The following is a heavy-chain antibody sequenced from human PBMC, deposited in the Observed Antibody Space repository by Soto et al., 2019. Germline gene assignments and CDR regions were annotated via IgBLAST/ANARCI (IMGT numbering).Heavy chain of an antibody. V-gene: IGHV1-18*01. CDR3: ARDLRAAAGTSNWSDP. CDR2: ISAYNGNT. CDR1: GYTFTSYG. D-gene: IGHD6-13*01. Sequence: ASVKVSCKASGYTFTSYGISWVRQAPGQGLEWMGWISAYNGNTNYAQKLQGRVTMTTDTSTSTAYMELRSLRSDDTAVYYCARDLRAAAGTSNWSDPWGQGTLVTVSS. J-gene: IGHJ5*02.